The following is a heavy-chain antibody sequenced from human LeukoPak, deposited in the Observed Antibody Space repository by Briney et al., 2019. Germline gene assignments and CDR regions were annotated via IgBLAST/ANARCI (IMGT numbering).Heavy chain of an antibody. Sequence: SETLSLTCTVSGGSISSSSYYWGWIRQPPGKGLEWLGSIYYSGSTYYNPSLKSRVTISVDTSKNQFSLKLSSVTAADTAVYYCARGREEANYYGSGSYYFDYWGQGTLVTVSS. J-gene: IGHJ4*02. CDR1: GGSISSSSYY. D-gene: IGHD3-10*01. V-gene: IGHV4-39*07. CDR2: IYYSGST. CDR3: ARGREEANYYGSGSYYFDY.